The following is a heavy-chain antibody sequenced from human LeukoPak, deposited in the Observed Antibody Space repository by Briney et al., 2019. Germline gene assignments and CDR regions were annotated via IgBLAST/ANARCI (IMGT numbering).Heavy chain of an antibody. CDR1: GGSFSGYY. CDR2: INHSGST. V-gene: IGHV4-34*01. D-gene: IGHD2-2*01. J-gene: IGHJ6*02. Sequence: PSETLSLTCAVYGGSFSGYYWSWIRQPPGKGLEWIGEINHSGSTNYNPSLTSRVTISVDTSKNQFSLKLSSVTAADTAVYYCARCRPTVVVPAAMYGKYYYYYGMDVWGQGTTVTVSS. CDR3: ARCRPTVVVPAAMYGKYYYYYGMDV.